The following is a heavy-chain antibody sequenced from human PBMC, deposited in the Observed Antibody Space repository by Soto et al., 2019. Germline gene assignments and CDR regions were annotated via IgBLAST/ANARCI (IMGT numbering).Heavy chain of an antibody. CDR3: AWAEYGDYEDY. J-gene: IGHJ4*02. D-gene: IGHD4-17*01. CDR1: GYTFTSYM. V-gene: IGHV1-3*04. Sequence: QVQLVQSGAEEKKPGASLNVSCRTSGYTFTSYMIHWVRQAPGQRLEWMGWFNTGNGNTKYSQKFQDRVTITRDTTASTAHMELRSLRAEDTAVYYCAWAEYGDYEDYWGQGTLVTVSS. CDR2: FNTGNGNT.